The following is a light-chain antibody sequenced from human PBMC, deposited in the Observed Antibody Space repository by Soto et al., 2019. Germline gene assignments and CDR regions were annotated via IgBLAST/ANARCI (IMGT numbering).Light chain of an antibody. V-gene: IGKV1-27*01. Sequence: DIQMTQSPSSLSASVGDRVTITCRASQDISDYLAWYQQKPPGKAPKLLIYAASTLHSGVPSRFSGSGSGTDFTLNITSLQPEDVGTYYCQKYNSGPLTFGGGTKVDIK. CDR1: QDISDY. J-gene: IGKJ4*01. CDR2: AAS. CDR3: QKYNSGPLT.